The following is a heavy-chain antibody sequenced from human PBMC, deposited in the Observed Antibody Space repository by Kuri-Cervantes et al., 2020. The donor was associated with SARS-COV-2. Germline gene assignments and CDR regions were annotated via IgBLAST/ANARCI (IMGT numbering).Heavy chain of an antibody. D-gene: IGHD3/OR15-3a*01. Sequence: GESLKISCTTSAFTFDDYALAWFRQAPGKGLEWVGFIRSKAYGETTEYAASVKGRFSISRDDSESIAYLQMNSLKIEDTAVYYCSRNFWAGYWPFDYWGQGTLVTVSS. CDR2: IRSKAYGETT. CDR3: SRNFWAGYWPFDY. V-gene: IGHV3-49*03. J-gene: IGHJ4*02. CDR1: AFTFDDYA.